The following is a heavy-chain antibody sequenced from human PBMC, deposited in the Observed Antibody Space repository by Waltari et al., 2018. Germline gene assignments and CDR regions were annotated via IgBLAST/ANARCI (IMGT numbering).Heavy chain of an antibody. Sequence: DVQLVESGSGLVQPGGALRRSCSVSGFTFNTYWMNWVRQAPGKGLEWVANIEKDGSETNYVDSVKGRFTISRDNAKNSVYLQMNSPRAEDTAVYYCAAGAGWLIDYWGQGTLVTVSS. CDR3: AAGAGWLIDY. V-gene: IGHV3-7*01. CDR2: IEKDGSET. CDR1: GFTFNTYW. D-gene: IGHD6-19*01. J-gene: IGHJ4*02.